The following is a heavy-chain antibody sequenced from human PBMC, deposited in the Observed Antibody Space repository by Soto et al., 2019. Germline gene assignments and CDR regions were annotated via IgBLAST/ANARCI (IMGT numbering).Heavy chain of an antibody. Sequence: QVQLQESGPGLVKPSETLSLTCTVSGGSVSSGSYYWSWIRQPPGKGLEWIGYIYYSGSTNYNPSLKSRVTISVDTSKNQFSLKLSSVTAADTAVYYCARVNLGRLTYYDSSGYLDYYYYGMDVWGQGTTVTVSS. D-gene: IGHD3-22*01. V-gene: IGHV4-61*01. CDR2: IYYSGST. CDR1: GGSVSSGSYY. J-gene: IGHJ6*02. CDR3: ARVNLGRLTYYDSSGYLDYYYYGMDV.